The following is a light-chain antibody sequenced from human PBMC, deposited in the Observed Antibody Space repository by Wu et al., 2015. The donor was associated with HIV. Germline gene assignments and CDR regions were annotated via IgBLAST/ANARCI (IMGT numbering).Light chain of an antibody. CDR3: QQRSNWPQA. V-gene: IGKV3-11*01. Sequence: VLTQSPATLPLSPGERATLSCRASQSISANYVAWYQLRSGQAPRLLIYDASNRATGIPARFSGSGSGTDFTLTISSLEPEDFAVYYCQQRSNWPQAFGGGTKVEIK. J-gene: IGKJ4*01. CDR2: DAS. CDR1: QSISANY.